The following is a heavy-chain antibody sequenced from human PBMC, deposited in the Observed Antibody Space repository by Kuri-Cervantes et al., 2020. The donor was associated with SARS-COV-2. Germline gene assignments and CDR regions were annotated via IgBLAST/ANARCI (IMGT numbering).Heavy chain of an antibody. D-gene: IGHD2-2*02. V-gene: IGHV1-18*01. CDR1: GYTFTSYG. J-gene: IGHJ5*02. CDR3: ARDRGPGQLLYSAFRWFDP. CDR2: ISAYNGNT. Sequence: ASVKVSCKASGYTFTSYGISWVRQAPGQGLEWMGWISAYNGNTNYAQKLQGRVTMTTDTSTSTAYMELSSLRSEDTAVYYCARDRGPGQLLYSAFRWFDPWGQGTLVTVSS.